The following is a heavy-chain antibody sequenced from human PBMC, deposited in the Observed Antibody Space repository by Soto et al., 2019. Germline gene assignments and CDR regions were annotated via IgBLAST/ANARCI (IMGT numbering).Heavy chain of an antibody. Sequence: EASVKVSCKASGGTFSSYAISWVRQAPGQGLEWMGGIIPIFGTANYAQKFQGRVTITADESTSTAYMELSSLRSEDTAVYYCARGRTFRGYYYYGMDVWGQGTTVTVSS. CDR1: GGTFSSYA. D-gene: IGHD3-10*01. CDR2: IIPIFGTA. J-gene: IGHJ6*02. CDR3: ARGRTFRGYYYYGMDV. V-gene: IGHV1-69*13.